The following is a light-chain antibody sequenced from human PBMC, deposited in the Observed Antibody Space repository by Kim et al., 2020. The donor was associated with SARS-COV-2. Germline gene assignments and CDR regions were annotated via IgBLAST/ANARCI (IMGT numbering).Light chain of an antibody. J-gene: IGLJ3*02. CDR1: SSNIGSNY. CDR3: AAWDDSLSGRV. Sequence: GHRLPLSSSAGSSNIGSNYVYWSQMLPGPAPNLLICKNHQRPSGVPDRFSGAKSGTSASLAISGLRSEDEADYYCAAWDDSLSGRVFGGGTQLTVL. V-gene: IGLV1-47*01. CDR2: KNH.